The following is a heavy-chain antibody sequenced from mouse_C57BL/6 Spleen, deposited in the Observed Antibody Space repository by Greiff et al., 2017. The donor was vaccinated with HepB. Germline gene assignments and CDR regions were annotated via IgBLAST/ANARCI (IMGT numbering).Heavy chain of an antibody. V-gene: IGHV1-59*01. Sequence: VQLQQPGAELVRPGTSVKLSCKASGYTFTSYWMHWVKQRPGQGLEWIGVIDPSDSYTNYNQKFKGKATLTVDTSSSTAYMQLSSLTSEDSAVYYCARGAYGSSLYWYFDVWGTGTTVTVSS. J-gene: IGHJ1*03. CDR3: ARGAYGSSLYWYFDV. CDR2: IDPSDSYT. CDR1: GYTFTSYW. D-gene: IGHD1-1*01.